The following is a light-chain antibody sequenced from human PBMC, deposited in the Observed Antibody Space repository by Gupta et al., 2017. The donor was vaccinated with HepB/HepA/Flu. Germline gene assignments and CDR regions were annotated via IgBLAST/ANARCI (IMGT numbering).Light chain of an antibody. CDR1: QSINSW. V-gene: IGKV1-5*03. CDR2: KAS. J-gene: IGKJ4*01. Sequence: DIQMTQSPSTLSASVGDRVTITCRASQSINSWLAWYQQKPGKAPKLLIYKASSLESGVPSRFSGSGSGTEFTLTISSLQPDDFATYYCQQYNVYSELTFGGGTKVAIK. CDR3: QQYNVYSELT.